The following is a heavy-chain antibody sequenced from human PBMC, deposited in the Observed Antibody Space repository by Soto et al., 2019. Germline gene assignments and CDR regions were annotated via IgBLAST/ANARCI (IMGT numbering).Heavy chain of an antibody. CDR3: ARGTAYCGGDCSEPDFDY. J-gene: IGHJ4*02. CDR1: GFTFSSYS. CDR2: ISSSSSTI. Sequence: PGGSLRLSCAASGFTFSSYSMNWVRQAPGKGLEWVSYISSSSSTIYYADSVKGRFTISRDNAKNSLYLQMNSLRAEDTAVYYCARGTAYCGGDCSEPDFDYWGQGTLVTLSS. D-gene: IGHD2-21*02. V-gene: IGHV3-48*01.